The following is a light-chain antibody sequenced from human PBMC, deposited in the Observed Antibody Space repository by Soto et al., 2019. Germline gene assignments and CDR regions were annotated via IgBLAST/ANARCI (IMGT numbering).Light chain of an antibody. J-gene: IGKJ1*01. V-gene: IGKV3-20*01. Sequence: ELVLTQVPAALSLSPGERSTLSCRASQSVGSSLAWYQQKLGQDPXXLIYGASNRATGIPDRFSGGASGTLFTLTISRLQPEDFAVYYCQHYSSPGTFGQGTKGDIK. CDR1: QSVGSS. CDR3: QHYSSPGT. CDR2: GAS.